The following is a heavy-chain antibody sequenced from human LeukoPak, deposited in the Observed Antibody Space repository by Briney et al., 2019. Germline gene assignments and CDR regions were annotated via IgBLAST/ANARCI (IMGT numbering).Heavy chain of an antibody. V-gene: IGHV4-34*01. D-gene: IGHD5-24*01. CDR2: INHSGST. CDR3: ARGRDGYNYDAFGI. Sequence: SETLSLTCAVYGGSFSGYYWSWIRQPPGKGLEWIGEINHSGSTNYNPSLKSRVTISVDTSKNQFSLKLSSVTAADTAVHYCARGRDGYNYDAFGIWGQGTMVTVSS. J-gene: IGHJ3*02. CDR1: GGSFSGYY.